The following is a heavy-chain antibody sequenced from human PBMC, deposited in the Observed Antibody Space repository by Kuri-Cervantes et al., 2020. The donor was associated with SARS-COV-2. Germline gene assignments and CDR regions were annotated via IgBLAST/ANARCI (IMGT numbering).Heavy chain of an antibody. CDR2: IYHSGST. CDR3: ASRSASLTGLYHFDY. V-gene: IGHV4-38-2*01. CDR1: GYSISSGYY. J-gene: IGHJ4*02. Sequence: SETLSLTCAVSGYSISSGYYWGWIRQPPGKGLEWIGSIYHSGSTYYNPSLKSRVTISVDTSKNQFSLKLSSVTAADTAVYYCASRSASLTGLYHFDYWGQGTLVTVSS. D-gene: IGHD7-27*01.